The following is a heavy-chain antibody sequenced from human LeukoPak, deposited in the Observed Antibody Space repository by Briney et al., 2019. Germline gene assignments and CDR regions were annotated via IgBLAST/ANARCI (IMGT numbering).Heavy chain of an antibody. CDR2: INPNSGGT. J-gene: IGHJ4*02. D-gene: IGHD6-13*01. CDR3: ARALPGPYQQLVEQDY. CDR1: GYTFTGYY. Sequence: GASVKVSCKASGYTFTGYYMHWVRQAPGQGLEWMGWINPNSGGTNYAQKFQGRVTMTRDTSISTAYMELSRLRSDDTAVYYCARALPGPYQQLVEQDYWGQGTLVTVPS. V-gene: IGHV1-2*02.